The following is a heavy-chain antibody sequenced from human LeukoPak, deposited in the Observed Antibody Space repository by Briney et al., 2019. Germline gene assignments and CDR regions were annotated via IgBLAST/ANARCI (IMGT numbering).Heavy chain of an antibody. CDR2: ITSSSNYI. V-gene: IGHV3-21*06. Sequence: GGSLRPSCAASGFTFSSYIMNWVRQAPGKGLEWVSSITSSSNYIYNADSVKGRFTISRDNAQNALYLQMNSLRAEDTAVYYCARGGDCSSTSCYLINDYWGQGTLVTVSS. CDR1: GFTFSSYI. D-gene: IGHD2-2*01. CDR3: ARGGDCSSTSCYLINDY. J-gene: IGHJ4*02.